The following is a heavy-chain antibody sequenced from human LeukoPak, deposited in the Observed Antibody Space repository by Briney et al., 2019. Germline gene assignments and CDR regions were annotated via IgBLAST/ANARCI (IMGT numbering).Heavy chain of an antibody. Sequence: EASVKVSCKASGYTFTDHYMHWVRQAPGQGLEWMGWINPNSGGTNYAQKFQGRVTMTRDTSISTAYMELSTLRSDDTAVYYCARDIGFRGVTLYYFDCWGQGTLVTVSS. CDR2: INPNSGGT. V-gene: IGHV1-2*02. J-gene: IGHJ4*02. CDR1: GYTFTDHY. CDR3: ARDIGFRGVTLYYFDC. D-gene: IGHD3-10*01.